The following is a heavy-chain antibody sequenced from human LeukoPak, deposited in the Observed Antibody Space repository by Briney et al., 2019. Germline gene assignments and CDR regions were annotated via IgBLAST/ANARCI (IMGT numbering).Heavy chain of an antibody. CDR1: GGSFSGYY. V-gene: IGHV4-34*01. Sequence: SETLSLTCAVYGGSFSGYYWSWIRQPPGKGLEWIGEINHSGSTNYNPSLKSRVTISVDTSKNQFSLTLSSVTAADTAVYYCARRRYDASGYYPSRGRYFDYWGQGTLATVSS. D-gene: IGHD3-22*01. CDR2: INHSGST. CDR3: ARRRYDASGYYPSRGRYFDY. J-gene: IGHJ4*02.